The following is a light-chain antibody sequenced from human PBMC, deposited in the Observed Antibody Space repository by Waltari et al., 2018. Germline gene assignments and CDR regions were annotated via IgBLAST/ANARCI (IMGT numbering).Light chain of an antibody. V-gene: IGLV3-10*01. J-gene: IGLJ3*02. CDR3: YSTDSGGDHRGV. Sequence: SYELTQPPAVSVSPGQTARITCSGRALPRQDAYWYHQKSGQVPLLVIYEDNRRPSGIPERFSGSSSGTKATLTITGAQADDEGDYYCYSTDSGGDHRGVFGGGTRLTVL. CDR2: EDN. CDR1: ALPRQD.